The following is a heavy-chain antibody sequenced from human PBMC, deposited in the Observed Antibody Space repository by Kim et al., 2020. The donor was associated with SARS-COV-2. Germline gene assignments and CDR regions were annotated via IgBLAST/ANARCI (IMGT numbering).Heavy chain of an antibody. D-gene: IGHD6-13*01. V-gene: IGHV3-48*02. Sequence: GGSLRLSCAASGFTFSNYSMNWVRQAPGKGLEWVSYISFGSSTIYYADSVKGRFTISRDNAKNSLYLQMNSLRDEDTAVYYCARDEGYSSSWFRNWFDPWGQGTLVTVSS. CDR3: ARDEGYSSSWFRNWFDP. J-gene: IGHJ5*02. CDR1: GFTFSNYS. CDR2: ISFGSSTI.